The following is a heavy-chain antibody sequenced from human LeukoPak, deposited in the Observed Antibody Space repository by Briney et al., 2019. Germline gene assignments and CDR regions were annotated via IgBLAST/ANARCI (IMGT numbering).Heavy chain of an antibody. CDR2: ISYDGSNK. Sequence: PGRSLRLSCAASGFTFSSYGMYWVRQAPGKGLEWVAVISYDGSNKYYADSVKGRFTISRDNAKNSLYLQMNSLRAEDTAVYYCARGDIVVVPAYYFDYWGQGTLVTVSS. D-gene: IGHD2-2*01. J-gene: IGHJ4*02. CDR3: ARGDIVVVPAYYFDY. CDR1: GFTFSSYG. V-gene: IGHV3-30*03.